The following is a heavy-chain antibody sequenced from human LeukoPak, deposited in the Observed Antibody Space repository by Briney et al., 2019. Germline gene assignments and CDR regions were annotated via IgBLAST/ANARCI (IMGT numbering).Heavy chain of an antibody. V-gene: IGHV3-30*03. CDR1: GFTFSSYS. CDR2: ISYDGSNK. CDR3: ARSYSVVMPLFDY. J-gene: IGHJ4*02. D-gene: IGHD3-22*01. Sequence: GGSLRLSCAASGFTFSSYSMNWVRQAPGKGLEWVAVISYDGSNKYYADSVKGRFTISRDNSKNTLYLQMNSLRAEDTAVYYCARSYSVVMPLFDYWGQGTLVTVSS.